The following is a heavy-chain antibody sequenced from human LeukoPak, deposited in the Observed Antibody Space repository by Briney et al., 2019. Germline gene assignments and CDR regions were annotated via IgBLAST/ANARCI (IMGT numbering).Heavy chain of an antibody. D-gene: IGHD2-2*01. Sequence: GGSLRLSCAASGLTLNMYWLTWVRQAPGKGLEWVANIKQDGSEKNYVDSVKGRFTISRDNTKNSLYLQMNNLRDEDTAVYHCVSRCCSIPACYAASLHCFDYWGQGTRVTVSS. V-gene: IGHV3-7*03. CDR3: VSRCCSIPACYAASLHCFDY. CDR1: GLTLNMYW. CDR2: IKQDGSEK. J-gene: IGHJ4*02.